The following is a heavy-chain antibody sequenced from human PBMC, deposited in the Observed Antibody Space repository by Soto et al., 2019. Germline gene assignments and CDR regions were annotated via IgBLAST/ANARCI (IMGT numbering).Heavy chain of an antibody. D-gene: IGHD6-13*01. Sequence: PSETLSLTCAVYGGSFSGYYWSWIRQPPGKGLEWIGYMYNSGNYDYNPSLKSRVTISVDTSKNQFSLKLNSVTAADTAVYYCACGSSASAYIDYWGQGTLVTVSS. CDR1: GGSFSGYY. CDR2: MYNSGNY. CDR3: ACGSSASAYIDY. V-gene: IGHV4-59*01. J-gene: IGHJ4*02.